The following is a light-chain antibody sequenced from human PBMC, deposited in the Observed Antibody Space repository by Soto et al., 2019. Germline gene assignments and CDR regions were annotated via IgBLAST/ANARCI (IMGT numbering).Light chain of an antibody. CDR2: AAS. CDR3: QQSYSMPRT. J-gene: IGKJ2*02. V-gene: IGKV1-39*01. Sequence: DIQMTQSPSSLSASVEDRVIITCRASQSISNHLNWYQQKPGKAPKLLIFAASSLQSGVPSRFSGSRSGPDFTLTISSLQPEDFATYYCQQSYSMPRTFGQGTKVDI. CDR1: QSISNH.